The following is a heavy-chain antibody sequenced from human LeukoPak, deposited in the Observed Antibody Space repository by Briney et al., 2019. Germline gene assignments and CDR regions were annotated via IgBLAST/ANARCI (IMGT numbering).Heavy chain of an antibody. CDR3: ARELISPSAFDI. CDR1: GGSISSGGYY. Sequence: PSQTLSLTCTVSGGSISSGGYYWSWIRQHPGKGLEWIGYIYYSGSTYYNPSLKSRVTISVDTSKNQFSLKLSSVTAADTAVYYCARELISPSAFDIWGQGTMVTVSS. CDR2: IYYSGST. J-gene: IGHJ3*02. V-gene: IGHV4-31*03.